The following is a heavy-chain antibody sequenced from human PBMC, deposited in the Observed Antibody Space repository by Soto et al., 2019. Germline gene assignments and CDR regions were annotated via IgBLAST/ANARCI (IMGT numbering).Heavy chain of an antibody. J-gene: IGHJ1*01. D-gene: IGHD4-17*01. Sequence: SETLSLTCTVSGGSISSYYWSWIRQPPGKGLEWIGYIYYSGSTNYNPSLKSRVTISVDTSKNQFSLKLSSVTAADTAVYYCARGTGYGDYIEYFQHWGQGTLVTVS. CDR2: IYYSGST. V-gene: IGHV4-59*08. CDR1: GGSISSYY. CDR3: ARGTGYGDYIEYFQH.